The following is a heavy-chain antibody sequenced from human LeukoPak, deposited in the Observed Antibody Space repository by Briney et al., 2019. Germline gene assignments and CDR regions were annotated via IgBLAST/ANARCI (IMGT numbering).Heavy chain of an antibody. CDR3: ARGGDGDYDY. Sequence: ASVKVSCKAFGYTFTTAGITWVRQAPGQGLEWLGWITPYNGSPTYAQRLQGRVTLTTDTSTTTAYMELRSLTSDDTAIYYCARGGDGDYDYWGQGTLVTVSS. J-gene: IGHJ4*02. CDR2: ITPYNGSP. CDR1: GYTFTTAG. D-gene: IGHD4-17*01. V-gene: IGHV1-18*01.